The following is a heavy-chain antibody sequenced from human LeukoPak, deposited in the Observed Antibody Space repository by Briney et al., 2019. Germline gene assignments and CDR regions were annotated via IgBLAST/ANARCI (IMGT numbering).Heavy chain of an antibody. CDR3: ARENYGDYGDAFDI. V-gene: IGHV3-48*04. Sequence: GGSLRLSCAASGFTFSSYGMHWVRQAPGKGLEWVSYITSSSSSRYYADSVKGRFTISRDNAKNSLYLQMNSLRAEDTAVYYCARENYGDYGDAFDIWGQGTMVTVSS. J-gene: IGHJ3*02. CDR2: ITSSSSSR. D-gene: IGHD4-17*01. CDR1: GFTFSSYG.